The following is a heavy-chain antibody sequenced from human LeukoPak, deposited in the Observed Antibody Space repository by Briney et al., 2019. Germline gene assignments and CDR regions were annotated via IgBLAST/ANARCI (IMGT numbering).Heavy chain of an antibody. CDR3: AREGLAAAGHDY. V-gene: IGHV3-21*01. CDR1: GFLFHSFS. D-gene: IGHD6-13*01. CDR2: ISTSSGYK. J-gene: IGHJ4*02. Sequence: GFLRLFCAAPGFLFHSFSMNRVRQAPGKGLEWVSSISTSSGYKYYADSMKGRFTVSRDNAKNSLYLQMNSLRAEDTAVYFCAREGLAAAGHDYWGQGTLVTVSS.